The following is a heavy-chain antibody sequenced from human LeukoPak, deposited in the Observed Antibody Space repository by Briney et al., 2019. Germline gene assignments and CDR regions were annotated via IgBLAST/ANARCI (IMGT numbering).Heavy chain of an antibody. D-gene: IGHD5-24*01. CDR1: GFTFGDYG. V-gene: IGHV3-20*04. Sequence: GGSLRLSCAASGFTFGDYGLSWVRQAPGKGLEGASSINWNGGNTAYAASVKGRFTISRDTAKDSLYLQLNSLRAEDTALYYCARDRGWLQYIDYWGQGTLVTVSS. J-gene: IGHJ4*02. CDR2: INWNGGNT. CDR3: ARDRGWLQYIDY.